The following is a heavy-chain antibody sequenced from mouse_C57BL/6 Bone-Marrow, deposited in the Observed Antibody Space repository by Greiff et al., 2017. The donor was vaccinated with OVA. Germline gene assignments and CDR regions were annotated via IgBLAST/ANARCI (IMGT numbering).Heavy chain of an antibody. CDR3: AHGYDGVYFDY. V-gene: IGHV14-2*01. D-gene: IGHD2-2*01. J-gene: IGHJ2*01. Sequence: VQLQQSGAELVKPGASVKLSCTASGFNIKDYYMHWVKQRTEQGLEWIGRIDPEDGETKYAPEFQGKATITADTSSNTAYLQLSSLTSEDTAVYYCAHGYDGVYFDYWGQGTTLTVSS. CDR1: GFNIKDYY. CDR2: IDPEDGET.